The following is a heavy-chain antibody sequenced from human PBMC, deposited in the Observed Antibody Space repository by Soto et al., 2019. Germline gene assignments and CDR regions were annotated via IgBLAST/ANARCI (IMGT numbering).Heavy chain of an antibody. CDR3: ARDRAAVNAFDI. Sequence: SCAASGFTFSSYWMSWVRQAPGKGLEWVANIKQDGSEKYYVDSVKGRFTISRDNANNSLYLQMNSLRAGDTAVYYCARDRAAVNAFDIWGQGTMVTVSS. CDR2: IKQDGSEK. D-gene: IGHD6-25*01. J-gene: IGHJ3*02. CDR1: GFTFSSYW. V-gene: IGHV3-7*01.